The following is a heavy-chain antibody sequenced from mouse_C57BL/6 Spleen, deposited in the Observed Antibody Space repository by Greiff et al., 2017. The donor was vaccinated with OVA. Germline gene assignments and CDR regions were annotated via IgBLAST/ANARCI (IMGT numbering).Heavy chain of an antibody. CDR3: ARTEDYYGSTWFAD. D-gene: IGHD1-1*01. V-gene: IGHV1-55*01. J-gene: IGHJ3*01. CDR1: GYTFTSYW. CDR2: IYPGSGST. Sequence: QVQLQQPGAELVKPGASVKMSCKASGYTFTSYWITWVKQRPGQGLEWIGDIYPGSGSTNYNEKFKSKATLTVDTSSSTAYMQLSSLTSEDSAVYYCARTEDYYGSTWFADWGQGTLVTVSA.